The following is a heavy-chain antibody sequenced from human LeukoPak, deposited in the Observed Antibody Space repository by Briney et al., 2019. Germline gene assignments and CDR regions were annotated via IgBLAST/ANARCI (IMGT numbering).Heavy chain of an antibody. V-gene: IGHV4-39*01. CDR1: GGSISSSSYY. CDR2: IYYSGST. Sequence: SETLSLTCTVSGGSISSSSYYWGWIRQPPGKGLEWIGSIYYSGSTYYNPSLKSRVTISVDTSKNQFSLKLSSVTAADTAVYYCARHPLLWDYGSGSYYPDYWDQGTLVTVSS. J-gene: IGHJ4*02. D-gene: IGHD3-10*01. CDR3: ARHPLLWDYGSGSYYPDY.